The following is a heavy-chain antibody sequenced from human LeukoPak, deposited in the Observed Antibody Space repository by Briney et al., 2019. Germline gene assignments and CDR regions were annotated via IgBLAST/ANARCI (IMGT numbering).Heavy chain of an antibody. CDR1: GFTVSNNY. CDR3: ARRPDYGGTPTFDY. D-gene: IGHD4-23*01. Sequence: GGSLRLSCAASGFTVSNNYMSWVRQAPGKGLEWVSVIYSGGSTYYADSVKGRFTISRDNSKNTLYLQMKSLRVEDTAVYYCARRPDYGGTPTFDYWGQGTLVTVSS. CDR2: IYSGGST. J-gene: IGHJ4*02. V-gene: IGHV3-66*01.